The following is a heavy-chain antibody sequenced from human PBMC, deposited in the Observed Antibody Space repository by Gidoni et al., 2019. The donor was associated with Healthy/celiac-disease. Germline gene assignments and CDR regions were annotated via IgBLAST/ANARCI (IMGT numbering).Heavy chain of an antibody. CDR1: GFTFSSYA. Sequence: EVQLLESGGGLVQPGGSLRLSCAASGFTFSSYAMSWVRQAPGKGLEWVSAISGSGGSTYYADSVKGRFTISRDNSKNTLYLQMNSLRAEDTAVYYCATSTTPPDYSNYEYYYGMDVWGQGTTVTVSS. CDR3: ATSTTPPDYSNYEYYYGMDV. D-gene: IGHD4-4*01. CDR2: ISGSGGST. J-gene: IGHJ6*02. V-gene: IGHV3-23*01.